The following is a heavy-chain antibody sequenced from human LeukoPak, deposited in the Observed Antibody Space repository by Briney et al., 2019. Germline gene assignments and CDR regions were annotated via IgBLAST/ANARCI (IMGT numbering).Heavy chain of an antibody. CDR3: ARGGNYWPQWWFDP. CDR2: IYYSGST. J-gene: IGHJ5*02. Sequence: TSETLSLTCTVSGGSISSSSYYWGWIRQPPGKGLEWIGYIYYSGSTNYNPSLKSRVIISVDTSKNQFSLRLSSVTAADTAVYYCARGGNYWPQWWFDPWGRGTLVSVSS. D-gene: IGHD1-26*01. CDR1: GGSISSSSYY. V-gene: IGHV4-61*05.